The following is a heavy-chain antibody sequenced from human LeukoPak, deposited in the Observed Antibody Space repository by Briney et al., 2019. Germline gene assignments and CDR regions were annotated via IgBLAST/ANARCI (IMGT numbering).Heavy chain of an antibody. J-gene: IGHJ4*02. CDR1: GGSISSGSYY. CDR3: ARALGYSSSHDY. D-gene: IGHD6-13*01. CDR2: IYTSGST. Sequence: SQTLSLTCTVSGGSISSGSYYWSWIRQPAGKGLEWIGRIYTSGSTNYNPSLKSRVTISVDTSKNQFSLKLSSVTAADTAVYYCARALGYSSSHDYWGQGTLVTVSS. V-gene: IGHV4-61*02.